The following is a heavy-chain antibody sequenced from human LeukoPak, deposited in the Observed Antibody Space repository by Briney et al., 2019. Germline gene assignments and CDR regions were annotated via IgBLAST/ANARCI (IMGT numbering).Heavy chain of an antibody. Sequence: PSETLSLTCNVSGDTIYSSSYYWGWIRQPPGKGLEWFGSIYYSGNTYYNPSLQSRITISRDRSKNQFSLNLRSVTAADTATYYCATEKMIRGVRDHFDHWGQGTLVTVSS. D-gene: IGHD3-10*01. CDR2: IYYSGNT. CDR1: GDTIYSSSYY. CDR3: ATEKMIRGVRDHFDH. J-gene: IGHJ4*02. V-gene: IGHV4-39*07.